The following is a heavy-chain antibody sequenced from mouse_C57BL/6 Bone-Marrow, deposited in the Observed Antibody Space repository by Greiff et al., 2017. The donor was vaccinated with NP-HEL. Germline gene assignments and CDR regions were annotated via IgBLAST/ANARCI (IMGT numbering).Heavy chain of an antibody. CDR3: ARPLMTTVVALDY. Sequence: QVQLQQSGPELVKPGASVKISCKASGYAFSSSWMNWVKQRPGKGLEWIGRIYPGDGDTNYNGKFKGKATLTADKSSSTAYMQLSSLTSEDSAVYFCARPLMTTVVALDYWGQGTTLTVSS. D-gene: IGHD1-1*01. V-gene: IGHV1-82*01. CDR2: IYPGDGDT. CDR1: GYAFSSSW. J-gene: IGHJ2*01.